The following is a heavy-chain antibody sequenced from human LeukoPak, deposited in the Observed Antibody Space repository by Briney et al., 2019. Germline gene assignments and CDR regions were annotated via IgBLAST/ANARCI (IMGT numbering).Heavy chain of an antibody. Sequence: PSETLSLTCTVSGGSITTYYWNWIRQPAGKGLEWIGRIYYSGSTYYNPSLKSRVTISVDTSKNQFSLKLSSVTAADTAVYYCARHVTMIVLSGYNWFDPWGQGTLVTVSS. CDR1: GGSITTYY. D-gene: IGHD3-22*01. CDR2: IYYSGST. CDR3: ARHVTMIVLSGYNWFDP. J-gene: IGHJ5*01. V-gene: IGHV4-59*05.